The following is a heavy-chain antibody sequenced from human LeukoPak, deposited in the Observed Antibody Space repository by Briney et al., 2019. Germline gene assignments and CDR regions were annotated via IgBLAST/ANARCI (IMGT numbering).Heavy chain of an antibody. CDR2: IYYSGST. CDR1: GGSISSHY. V-gene: IGHV4-59*11. D-gene: IGHD2-15*01. CDR3: ARSPVLLSGYYYYYYMDV. J-gene: IGHJ6*03. Sequence: SETLSLTCTVSGGSISSHYWSWIRQPPGKGLEWIGYIYYSGSTNYNPSLKSRVTISVDTSKNQFSLKLSSVTAADPAVYYCARSPVLLSGYYYYYYMDVWGKGTTVTVSS.